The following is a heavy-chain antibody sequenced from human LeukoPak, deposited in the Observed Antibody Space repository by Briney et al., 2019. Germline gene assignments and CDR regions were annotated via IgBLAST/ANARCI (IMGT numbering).Heavy chain of an antibody. V-gene: IGHV1-3*01. Sequence: ASVKVSCKTSGYTFTSYAMHWVRQAPGQRLEWMGWINAGNGNTKYSQKFQGRVTITRDTSASTAYMELSSLRSEDTAVYYCARDQAGYCSGGSCYSMSHNWFDPWGQGTLVTVSS. D-gene: IGHD2-15*01. CDR3: ARDQAGYCSGGSCYSMSHNWFDP. CDR2: INAGNGNT. CDR1: GYTFTSYA. J-gene: IGHJ5*02.